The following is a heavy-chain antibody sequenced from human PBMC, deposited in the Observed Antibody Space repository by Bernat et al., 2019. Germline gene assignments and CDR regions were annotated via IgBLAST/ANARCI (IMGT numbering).Heavy chain of an antibody. D-gene: IGHD2-15*01. CDR3: AKGSGGWYFDY. V-gene: IGHV3-30*18. Sequence: VQLLESGGGLVQPGGSLRLSCAASGFTFSSYAMSWVRQAPGKGLEWVAVISYDGSNKYYADSVKGRFTISRDNSKNTLYLQMNSLRAEDTAVYYCAKGSGGWYFDYWGQGTLVTVSS. CDR1: GFTFSSYA. CDR2: ISYDGSNK. J-gene: IGHJ4*02.